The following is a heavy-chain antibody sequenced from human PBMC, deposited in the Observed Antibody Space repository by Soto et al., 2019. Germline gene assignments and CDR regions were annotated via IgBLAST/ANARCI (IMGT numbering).Heavy chain of an antibody. CDR1: GGSISSGGYS. V-gene: IGHV4-30-2*01. CDR3: AREHVDTAMASGVWFDP. J-gene: IGHJ5*02. Sequence: KPSETLSLTCAVSGGSISSGGYSWSWIRQPPGKGLEWIGYIYHSGSTYYNPSLKSRVTISVDRSKNQFSLKLSSVTAADTAVYYCAREHVDTAMASGVWFDPWGQGTLVTVSS. D-gene: IGHD5-18*01. CDR2: IYHSGST.